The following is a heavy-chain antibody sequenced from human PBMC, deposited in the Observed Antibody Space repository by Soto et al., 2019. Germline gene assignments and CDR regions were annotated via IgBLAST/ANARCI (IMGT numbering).Heavy chain of an antibody. CDR3: ARDDVLCDAGPCYAVPFDV. Sequence: GGSLRLSCAASGFTVSSKYTSWVRQAPGKGLEWVSLIQSGGPTYYADSVKGRFTISRDTSENTVHLQMDSLRAEDTAVYYCARDDVLCDAGPCYAVPFDVWGKGTTVTVS. CDR2: IQSGGPT. J-gene: IGHJ6*03. D-gene: IGHD2-15*01. V-gene: IGHV3-66*01. CDR1: GFTVSSKY.